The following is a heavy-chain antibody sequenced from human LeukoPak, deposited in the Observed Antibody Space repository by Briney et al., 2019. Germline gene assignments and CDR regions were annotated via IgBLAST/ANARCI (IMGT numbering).Heavy chain of an antibody. Sequence: ASVKVSCKASGYTFTGYNMHWVRQAPGQGLEWMGRINPNSGGTNYAQKFQGRVTMTRDTSISTAYMELSRLRSDDTAVYYCARGGPLVLLWFGESQDYWGQGTLVTVSS. CDR2: INPNSGGT. J-gene: IGHJ4*02. CDR3: ARGGPLVLLWFGESQDY. V-gene: IGHV1-2*06. CDR1: GYTFTGYN. D-gene: IGHD3-10*01.